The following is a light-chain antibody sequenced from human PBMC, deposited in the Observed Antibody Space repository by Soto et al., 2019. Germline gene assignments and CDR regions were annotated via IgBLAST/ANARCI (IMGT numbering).Light chain of an antibody. V-gene: IGKV3-15*01. Sequence: EIVMTQSPATLSVSPGERATLSCRASQSVSSNLAWYQQKPGQAPRLLIYGASTRATGIPARFSGSGSGTDFTLTISSLQSEDFAVYYCQQYNNWPTLFGGGIKVEIK. CDR3: QQYNNWPTL. CDR1: QSVSSN. CDR2: GAS. J-gene: IGKJ4*02.